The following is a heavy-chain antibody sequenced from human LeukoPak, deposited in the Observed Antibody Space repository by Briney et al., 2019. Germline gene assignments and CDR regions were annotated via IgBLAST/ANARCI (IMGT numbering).Heavy chain of an antibody. D-gene: IGHD2-2*02. CDR3: ARLRSGYNYYMDV. V-gene: IGHV4-34*01. Sequence: SETLSLTCAAYGGSFSGYYWSWIRQPPGKGLEWIGEINHSGSTNYNPSLKSRVTISVDTSKNQFSLKLSSVTAADTAVYYCARLRSGYNYYMDVWGEGTTVTISS. CDR1: GGSFSGYY. J-gene: IGHJ6*03. CDR2: INHSGST.